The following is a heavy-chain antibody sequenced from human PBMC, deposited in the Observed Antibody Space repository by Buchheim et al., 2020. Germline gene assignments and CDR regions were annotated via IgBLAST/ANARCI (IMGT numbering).Heavy chain of an antibody. CDR2: IYHSGST. J-gene: IGHJ5*02. CDR3: ARVGYDSSGPRGWFDP. D-gene: IGHD3-22*01. CDR1: GGSIISGGYS. Sequence: QLQLQESGSGLVKPSQTLSLTCAVSGGSIISGGYSWSWIRQPPGKGLEWIGYIYHSGSTYYNPSLKSRVTISVDRSKNQFSLKLSSVTAADTAVYYCARVGYDSSGPRGWFDPWGQGTL. V-gene: IGHV4-30-2*01.